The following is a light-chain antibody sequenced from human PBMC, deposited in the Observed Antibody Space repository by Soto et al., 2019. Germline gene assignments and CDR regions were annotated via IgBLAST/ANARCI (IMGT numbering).Light chain of an antibody. V-gene: IGKV1-5*01. CDR2: YAS. CDR1: QRVXGW. Sequence: IRVTQSASTLSASAGDTVTVPCRASQRVXGWLGWYQQKPGEAPKLLXDYASALPRGGPSRLSGSGSGTKFTLTIASLHPDDVATYYCQQYKSDSQTFGQGTKVDIK. CDR3: QQYKSDSQT. J-gene: IGKJ1*01.